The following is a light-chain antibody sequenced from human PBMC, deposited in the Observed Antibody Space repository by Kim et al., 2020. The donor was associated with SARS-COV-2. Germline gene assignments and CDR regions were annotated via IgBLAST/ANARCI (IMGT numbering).Light chain of an antibody. CDR1: SLRSYY. V-gene: IGLV3-19*01. CDR2: GKN. Sequence: SYELTQDPAVSVALGQTVRITCQGDSLRSYYASWYQQKPGQAPVLVIYGKNNRPSGIPDRFSGSSSGNTASLTITGAQAEDEADYYCNSRDSSGNHDVFG. CDR3: NSRDSSGNHDV. J-gene: IGLJ1*01.